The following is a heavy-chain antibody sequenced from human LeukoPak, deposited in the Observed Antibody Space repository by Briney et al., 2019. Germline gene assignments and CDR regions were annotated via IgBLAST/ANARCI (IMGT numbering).Heavy chain of an antibody. D-gene: IGHD2-21*01. J-gene: IGHJ4*02. CDR3: ARGLLPMDFDY. Sequence: SETLSLTCTVSGGSISSYYWSWIRQPPGKGLEWIGYIYYSGSTNYNPSLRSRVTISVDTSKNQFSLKLSSVTAADTAVYYCARGLLPMDFDYWGQGTLVTVSS. CDR2: IYYSGST. CDR1: GGSISSYY. V-gene: IGHV4-59*01.